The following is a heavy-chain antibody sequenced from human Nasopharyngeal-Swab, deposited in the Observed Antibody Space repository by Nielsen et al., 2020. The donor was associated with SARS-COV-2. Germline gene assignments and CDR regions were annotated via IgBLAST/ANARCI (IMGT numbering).Heavy chain of an antibody. CDR1: GFTFSSYT. D-gene: IGHD3-10*01. J-gene: IGHJ3*02. Sequence: GGSLRLSCAASGFTFSSYTMNWVRQAPGKGLEWVSYLSSTSSTINYADSVKGRFTVSRDNAENSLHLQMTSLRAEDTAVYYCERGRGTRELWFDGFDIWGQGTMVSVSS. V-gene: IGHV3-48*04. CDR2: LSSTSSTI. CDR3: ERGRGTRELWFDGFDI.